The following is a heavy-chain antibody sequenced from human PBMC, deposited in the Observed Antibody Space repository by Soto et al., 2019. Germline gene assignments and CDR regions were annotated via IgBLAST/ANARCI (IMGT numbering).Heavy chain of an antibody. CDR3: ARYGVVAAAGAPKDSYYYYGMDV. CDR2: IYPGDPDT. CDR1: GYIFTNYW. V-gene: IGHV5-51*01. J-gene: IGHJ6*02. Sequence: GESLKISCQGSGYIFTNYWIGWVRQMPWKGLEWMGIIYPGDPDTRYSPSFQGQVTISADKSISTAYLQWSSLKPSDTAMYYCARYGVVAAAGAPKDSYYYYGMDVWGQGTTVTVSS. D-gene: IGHD6-13*01.